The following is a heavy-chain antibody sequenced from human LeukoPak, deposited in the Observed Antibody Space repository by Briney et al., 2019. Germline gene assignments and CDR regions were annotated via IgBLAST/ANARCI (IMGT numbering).Heavy chain of an antibody. CDR2: ISGSGGST. D-gene: IGHD6-25*01. CDR3: AKGHSSGIGYYFDY. V-gene: IGHV3-23*01. J-gene: IGHJ4*02. Sequence: GGSLRLSCTVSGLTFSSYAMSWVRQAPGKGLEWVSGISGSGGSTYYADSVKGRFTISRDNSKNTLYLQMNSLRAEDTAVYYCAKGHSSGIGYYFDYWGQGTLVTVSS. CDR1: GLTFSSYA.